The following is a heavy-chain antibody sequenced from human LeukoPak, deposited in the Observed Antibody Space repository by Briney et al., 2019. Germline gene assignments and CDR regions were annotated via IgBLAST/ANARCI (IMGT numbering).Heavy chain of an antibody. CDR2: ISRSVDTI. D-gene: IGHD2-2*01. Sequence: AGGSLRLSCAASGFTFSVYSMIWVRQAPGKGLEWISYISRSVDTIYNADSVKGRFTISRDNATNSLYLQMNSLRAEDTAVYFCAPVPGFWGQGTLVTVSS. V-gene: IGHV3-48*04. CDR1: GFTFSVYS. CDR3: APVPGF. J-gene: IGHJ1*01.